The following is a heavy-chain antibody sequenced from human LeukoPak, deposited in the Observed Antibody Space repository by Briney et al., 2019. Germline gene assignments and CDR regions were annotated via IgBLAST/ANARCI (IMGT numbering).Heavy chain of an antibody. Sequence: SETLSLTCTVSGGSISRNNYYWDWIRQPPGKGLEYIGSIYYSGSTYYNPSLKSRVTISVDTSKNQFSLKLSSVTAADTAVYYCARIKGRYPQWLVLSYFDYWGQGTLVTVSS. CDR1: GGSISRNNYY. CDR2: IYYSGST. J-gene: IGHJ4*02. D-gene: IGHD6-19*01. V-gene: IGHV4-39*07. CDR3: ARIKGRYPQWLVLSYFDY.